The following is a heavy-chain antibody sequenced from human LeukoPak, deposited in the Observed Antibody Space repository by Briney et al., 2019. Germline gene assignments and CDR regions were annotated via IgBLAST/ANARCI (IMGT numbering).Heavy chain of an antibody. V-gene: IGHV1-2*02. CDR3: ARAPSVNYYDSSGYLSAYYYGMDV. Sequence: ASVKVSCKASGYTFTGYYMHWVRQAPGQGLEWMGWINPNSGGTNYAQKFQGRVTMTRDTSISTAYMELSRLRSDDTAVYYCARAPSVNYYDSSGYLSAYYYGMDVWGQGTRSPSP. J-gene: IGHJ6*02. D-gene: IGHD3-22*01. CDR1: GYTFTGYY. CDR2: INPNSGGT.